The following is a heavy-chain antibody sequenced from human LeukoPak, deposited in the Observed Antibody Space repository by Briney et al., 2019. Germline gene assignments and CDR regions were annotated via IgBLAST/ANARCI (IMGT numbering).Heavy chain of an antibody. Sequence: GGSLRLSCAASGFTFSSYSMNWVRQAPGKGLEWVSSISSSSSYIYYADSVKGRFTISRDNAKNSLYLQMNSLRAEDTAVYYCARDRDDYGGNSYFDYWGRGTLVTVSS. CDR1: GFTFSSYS. V-gene: IGHV3-21*01. CDR2: ISSSSSYI. D-gene: IGHD4-23*01. CDR3: ARDRDDYGGNSYFDY. J-gene: IGHJ4*02.